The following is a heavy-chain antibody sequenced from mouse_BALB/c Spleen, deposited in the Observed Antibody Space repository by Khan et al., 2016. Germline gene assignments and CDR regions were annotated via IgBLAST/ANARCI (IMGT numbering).Heavy chain of an antibody. CDR3: ARNYSDAMDY. V-gene: IGHV1S135*01. CDR1: GYSFTGYN. Sequence: VQLQQPGPELGKPGALVKISCTASGYSFTGYNMYWVKQSHRKSLEWIGYIDPYNGGTSYNQKTKGKATLTADKSSSTAYMHPNSLTSEYSAIYYCARNYSDAMDYWGQGTSVTVSS. J-gene: IGHJ4*01. CDR2: IDPYNGGT. D-gene: IGHD2-12*01.